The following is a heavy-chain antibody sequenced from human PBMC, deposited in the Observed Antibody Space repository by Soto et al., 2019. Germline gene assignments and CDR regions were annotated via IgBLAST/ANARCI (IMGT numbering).Heavy chain of an antibody. V-gene: IGHV3-11*06. CDR1: GFTFSDYY. Sequence: RLGWSLRLSCAASGFTFSDYYMSWIRQAPGKGLEWVSYVSSSSSYTNYADSVKGRFTISRDNAKNSLYLQMNSLRAEDTAVYYRARDLSAASVSFCYYYYGMDVWGQGTTVTVSS. CDR3: ARDLSAASVSFCYYYYGMDV. J-gene: IGHJ6*02. CDR2: VSSSSSYT. D-gene: IGHD2-15*01.